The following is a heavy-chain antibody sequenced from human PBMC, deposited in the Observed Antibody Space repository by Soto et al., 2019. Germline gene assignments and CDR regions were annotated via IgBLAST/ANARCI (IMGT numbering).Heavy chain of an antibody. J-gene: IGHJ6*02. D-gene: IGHD3-10*01. V-gene: IGHV4-39*01. CDR2: IYYSGST. Sequence: SETLSLTCTVSGGSISSSSYYWGWIRQPPGKGLEWIGSIYYSGSTYYNPSLKSRVTISVDTSKNQFSLKLSSVTAADTAAYYCARHVPYYGSGSYYIDLGPYYYYYYGMDVWGQGTTVTVSS. CDR1: GGSISSSSYY. CDR3: ARHVPYYGSGSYYIDLGPYYYYYYGMDV.